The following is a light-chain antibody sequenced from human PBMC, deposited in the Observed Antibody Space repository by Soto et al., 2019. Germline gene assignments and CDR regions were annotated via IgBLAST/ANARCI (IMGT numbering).Light chain of an antibody. V-gene: IGKV3-15*01. CDR2: YAS. Sequence: EIMMTQSPATLSVSPGERATLSCRASQSVRNNLAWYQHKPGQVPRLLIYYASTRATGIPARFSGSGSGTESTLPISTLLSEDVLIYYCQLYDNWPPITFGQGTRLEIQ. CDR3: QLYDNWPPIT. J-gene: IGKJ5*01. CDR1: QSVRNN.